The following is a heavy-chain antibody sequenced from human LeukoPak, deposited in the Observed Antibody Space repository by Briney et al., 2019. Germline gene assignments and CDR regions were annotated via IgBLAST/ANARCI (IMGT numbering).Heavy chain of an antibody. D-gene: IGHD2-21*01. J-gene: IGHJ6*03. V-gene: IGHV4-39*01. CDR2: IYYSGST. CDR3: ASHGGEALSYYYMDV. Sequence: SETLSLTCTVSGGSISSSSYYWGWIRQPPGKGLEWIVSIYYSGSTYYNPSLKSRVTISVDTSKNQFSLKLSSVTAADTAVYSCASHGGEALSYYYMDVWGKGTTVTVSS. CDR1: GGSISSSSYY.